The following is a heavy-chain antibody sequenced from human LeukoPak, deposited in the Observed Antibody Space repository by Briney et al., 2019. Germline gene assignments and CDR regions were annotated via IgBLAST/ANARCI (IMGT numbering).Heavy chain of an antibody. D-gene: IGHD3-3*01. V-gene: IGHV4-34*01. J-gene: IGHJ4*02. CDR2: INHSGSP. Sequence: PSETLSLTCAVYGGSFSDYYWTWIRQPPGRGLEWIGEINHSGSPNNNPSLKSRVSISFDTSKNQFSLKLTSVTAADTAVYYCGSRRTAMFGVIKGPIDYWGQGTLVTVSS. CDR3: GSRRTAMFGVIKGPIDY. CDR1: GGSFSDYY.